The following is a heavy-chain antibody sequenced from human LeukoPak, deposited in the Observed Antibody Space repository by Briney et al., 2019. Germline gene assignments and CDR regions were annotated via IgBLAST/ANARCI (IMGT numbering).Heavy chain of an antibody. CDR1: GGSISSGDYY. J-gene: IGHJ5*02. Sequence: SSETLSLTCTVSGGSISSGDYYWSWIRQPPGKGLEWIGYIYYSGSTYYNPSLKSRVTTSVDTSKNQFSLKLSSVTAADTAVYYCAREKVATTYNWFDPWGQGTLVTVSS. V-gene: IGHV4-30-4*08. CDR3: AREKVATTYNWFDP. D-gene: IGHD5-12*01. CDR2: IYYSGST.